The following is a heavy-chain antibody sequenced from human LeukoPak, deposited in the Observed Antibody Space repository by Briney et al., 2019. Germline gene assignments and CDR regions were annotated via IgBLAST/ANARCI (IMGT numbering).Heavy chain of an antibody. V-gene: IGHV3-21*01. J-gene: IGHJ6*03. CDR1: GFTFSSYS. Sequence: GGSLRLSCAASGFTFSSYSMNWVRRAPGKGLEWVSSISSSSSYIYYADSVKGRFTISRDNAKNSLYLQMNSLRAEDTAVYYCARQDIVVVPAQYMDVWGKGTTVTVSS. CDR2: ISSSSSYI. D-gene: IGHD2-2*01. CDR3: ARQDIVVVPAQYMDV.